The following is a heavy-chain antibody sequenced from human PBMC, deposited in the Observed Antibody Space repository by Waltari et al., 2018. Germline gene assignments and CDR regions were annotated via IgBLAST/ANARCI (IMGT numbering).Heavy chain of an antibody. V-gene: IGHV4-39*07. D-gene: IGHD6-19*01. CDR3: ARGQWLVEGWFDP. J-gene: IGHJ5*02. CDR2: IYSSGST. CDR1: GRSISSSSYN. Sequence: QLQLQESGPGLVKPSETLSLTCTVSGRSISSSSYNWGRIRQPQGKGLEWIGSIYSSGSTYYNPALKSRVTISVDTSKNQFSLKLSSGTAADTAVYDCARGQWLVEGWFDPWGQGTLVTVSS.